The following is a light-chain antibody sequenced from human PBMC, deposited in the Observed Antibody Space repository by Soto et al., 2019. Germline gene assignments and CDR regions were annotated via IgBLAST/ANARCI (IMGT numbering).Light chain of an antibody. CDR3: QQYGSSPIT. J-gene: IGKJ5*01. V-gene: IGKV3-20*01. CDR1: QSVSSSY. CDR2: GAS. Sequence: EIVLTQSPGTLSLSPGERATLSRRASQSVSSSYLAWYQQKPGQAPRLLIYGASSRATGIPDRFSGSGSGTDFTLTISRLEPDDFAVYYCQQYGSSPITFGQGTRLEMK.